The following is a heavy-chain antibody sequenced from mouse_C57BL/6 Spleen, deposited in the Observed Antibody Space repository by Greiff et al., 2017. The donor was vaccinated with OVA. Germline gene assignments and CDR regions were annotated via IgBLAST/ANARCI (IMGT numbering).Heavy chain of an antibody. Sequence: EVKLVESGGGLVKPGGSLKLSCAASGFTFSSYTMSWVRQTPEKRLEWVATISGGGGNTYYPDSVKGRFPISRDNAKNTLYLQMSSLRSEDTALYYCARLVEGFDYWGKGTTLTVSS. J-gene: IGHJ2*01. CDR1: GFTFSSYT. V-gene: IGHV5-9*01. CDR2: ISGGGGNT. CDR3: ARLVEGFDY.